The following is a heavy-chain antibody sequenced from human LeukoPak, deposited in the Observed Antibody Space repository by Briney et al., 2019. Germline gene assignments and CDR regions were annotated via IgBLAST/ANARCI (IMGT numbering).Heavy chain of an antibody. CDR2: IYTSGST. D-gene: IGHD3-10*01. J-gene: IGHJ6*02. CDR1: GGSISSYY. CDR3: ATSRMVRGVIIDRRLDYYYGMDV. Sequence: PSETLSLTCTVSGGSISSYYWSWIRQPAGKGLEWIGRIYTSGSTNYNPSLKSRVTMSVDTSKNQFSLKLSSVTAADTAVYYCATSRMVRGVIIDRRLDYYYGMDVWGQGTTVTVSS. V-gene: IGHV4-4*07.